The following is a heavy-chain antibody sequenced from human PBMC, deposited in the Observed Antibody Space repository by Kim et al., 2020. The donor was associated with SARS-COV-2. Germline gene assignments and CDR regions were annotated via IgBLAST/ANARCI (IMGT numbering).Heavy chain of an antibody. CDR1: GGTFSSYA. J-gene: IGHJ6*02. V-gene: IGHV1-69*13. Sequence: SVKVSCKASGGTFSSYAISWVRQAPGQGLEWMGGIIPIFGTANYAQKFQGRVTITADESTSTAYMELSSLRSEDTAVYYCARVDNLAYCGGDCYSGVMDVWGQGTTVTVSS. D-gene: IGHD2-21*01. CDR2: IIPIFGTA. CDR3: ARVDNLAYCGGDCYSGVMDV.